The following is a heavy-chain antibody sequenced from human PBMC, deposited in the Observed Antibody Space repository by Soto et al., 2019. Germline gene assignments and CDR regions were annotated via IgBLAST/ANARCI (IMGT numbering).Heavy chain of an antibody. J-gene: IGHJ5*02. CDR3: ETWVPRPA. Sequence: QVQLVESGGGVVQPGRSLRLSCAASGFTFSSYGMHWVRQAPGKGLEWVAVISYDGSNKYYADSVKGRFTISRDNSKNTLYLQMTSLRAEDTAVYYCETWVPRPAWGQGTLVTVSS. D-gene: IGHD3-10*01. V-gene: IGHV3-30*03. CDR2: ISYDGSNK. CDR1: GFTFSSYG.